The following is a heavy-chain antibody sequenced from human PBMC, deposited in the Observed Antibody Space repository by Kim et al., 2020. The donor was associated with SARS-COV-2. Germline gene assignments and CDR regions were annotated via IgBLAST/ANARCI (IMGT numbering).Heavy chain of an antibody. J-gene: IGHJ5*02. D-gene: IGHD3-9*01. CDR3: ARRHYDILTGPNWFDP. Sequence: SLKSRVTISGEACKNQFSVKLSSVTAADTAVYYCARRHYDILTGPNWFDPWGQGTLVTVSS. V-gene: IGHV4-39*01.